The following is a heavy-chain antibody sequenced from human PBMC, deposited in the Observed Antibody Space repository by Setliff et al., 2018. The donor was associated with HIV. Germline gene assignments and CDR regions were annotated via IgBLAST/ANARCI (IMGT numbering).Heavy chain of an antibody. CDR3: VRDTTSGWMLTN. V-gene: IGHV3-23*01. D-gene: IGHD6-25*01. CDR2: ITATDT. CDR1: GFTFTKFA. J-gene: IGHJ4*02. Sequence: PGGSLRLSCTASGFTFTKFAMSWVRQAPGKGLEWVSTITATDTYYAESVKGRFTISRDNSKNTLSLQMNSLRAEDTAVYYCVRDTTSGWMLTNWGQGTLVTVSS.